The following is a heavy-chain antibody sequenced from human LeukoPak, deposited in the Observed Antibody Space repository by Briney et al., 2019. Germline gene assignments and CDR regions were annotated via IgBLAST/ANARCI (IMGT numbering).Heavy chain of an antibody. CDR2: INSDGSSI. V-gene: IGHV3-74*03. Sequence: PGGSLRLSSAASGFTFNSYWMHWVRQAPGKGLVWVSRINSDGSSITYADSVKGRFTISRDNAKNTLYLQMNSLRVEDTAVYYCAREGRVSGYDFDCWGQGTLVTVSS. D-gene: IGHD5-12*01. CDR1: GFTFNSYW. J-gene: IGHJ4*02. CDR3: AREGRVSGYDFDC.